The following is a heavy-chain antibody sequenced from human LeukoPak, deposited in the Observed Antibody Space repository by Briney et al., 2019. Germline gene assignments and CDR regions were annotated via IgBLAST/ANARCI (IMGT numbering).Heavy chain of an antibody. J-gene: IGHJ4*02. V-gene: IGHV1-69*13. D-gene: IGHD1-26*01. CDR3: ARAWELLPYFDY. CDR2: IIPIFGTA. CDR1: GGTFSSYA. Sequence: SVKVSCKASGGTFSSYAISWVRQAPGQGLEWMGGIIPIFGTANYAQKFQGRVTITADESTSTAYMELSSLRSEETAVYYCARAWELLPYFDYWGQGTLVTVSS.